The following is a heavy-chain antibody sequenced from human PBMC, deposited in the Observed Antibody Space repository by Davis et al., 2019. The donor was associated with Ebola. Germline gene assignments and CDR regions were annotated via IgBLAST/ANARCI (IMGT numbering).Heavy chain of an antibody. CDR3: ARVGYYGSGSGY. Sequence: PSETLSLTCAVYGGSFSGYYWSWIRQPPGKGLEWIGEINHSGSTNYNPSLKSRVTISVDTSKNQFSLKLSSVTAADTAVYYCARVGYYGSGSGYWGQGTLVTVSS. CDR2: INHSGST. J-gene: IGHJ4*02. D-gene: IGHD3-10*01. V-gene: IGHV4-34*01. CDR1: GGSFSGYY.